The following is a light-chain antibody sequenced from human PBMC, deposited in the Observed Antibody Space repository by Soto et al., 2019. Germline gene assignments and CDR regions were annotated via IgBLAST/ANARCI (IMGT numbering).Light chain of an antibody. CDR3: AVWDDSLNVV. CDR2: TNN. CDR1: NSNIGSNP. J-gene: IGLJ2*01. Sequence: QSVLTQPPSASGTPGQRVTSSCSGSNSNIGSNPVNWYQQLPGTAPKLLIYTNNERPSGVPDRFSGSKSGTSASLAISGLQSEDEADYYCAVWDDSLNVVFGGGTKVTVL. V-gene: IGLV1-44*01.